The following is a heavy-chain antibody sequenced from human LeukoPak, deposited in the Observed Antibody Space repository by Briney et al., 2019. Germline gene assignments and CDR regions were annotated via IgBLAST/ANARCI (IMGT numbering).Heavy chain of an antibody. J-gene: IGHJ1*01. CDR1: GGTFSSYA. D-gene: IGHD6-19*01. CDR2: IIPIFGTA. CDR3: TRVSSGWGPPEYFQQ. Sequence: SVTVSCKASGGTFSSYAISWVRQAPGQGLEWMGGIIPIFGTANYAQKFQGRVTITADESTSTAYMELSSLQSQVTAVYHRTRVSSGWGPPEYFQQSGQGTLVTVSS. V-gene: IGHV1-69*01.